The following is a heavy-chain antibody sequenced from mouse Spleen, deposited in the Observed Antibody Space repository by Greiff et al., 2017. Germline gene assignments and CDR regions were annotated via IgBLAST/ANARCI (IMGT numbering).Heavy chain of an antibody. V-gene: IGHV1-54*01. CDR1: GYAFTNYL. D-gene: IGHD3-1*01. CDR3: ARELVYAMDY. CDR2: INPGSGGT. Sequence: QVQLQQSGAELVRPGTSVKVSCKASGYAFTNYLIEWVKQRPGQGLEWIGVINPGSGGTNYNEKFKGKATLTADKSSSTAYMQLSSLTSEDSAVYFCARELVYAMDYWGQGTSVTVSS. J-gene: IGHJ4*01.